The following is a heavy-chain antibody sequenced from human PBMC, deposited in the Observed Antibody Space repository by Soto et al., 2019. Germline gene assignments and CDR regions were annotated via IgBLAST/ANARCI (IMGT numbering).Heavy chain of an antibody. J-gene: IGHJ5*02. D-gene: IGHD2-21*02. CDR3: AKDFVAYCGGDCYSLPLS. CDR2: ISYDGSNK. Sequence: GGSLRLSCAASGFTFSSYGMHWVRQAPGKGLEWVAVISYDGSNKYYADSGKGRFTISRDNSKNTLYLQMNSLRAEDTAVYYCAKDFVAYCGGDCYSLPLSWGQGTLVTVSS. V-gene: IGHV3-30*18. CDR1: GFTFSSYG.